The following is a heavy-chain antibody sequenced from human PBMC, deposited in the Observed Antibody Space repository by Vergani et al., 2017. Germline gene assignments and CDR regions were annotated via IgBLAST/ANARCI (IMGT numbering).Heavy chain of an antibody. CDR1: GFTFTKYA. D-gene: IGHD1-20*01. CDR3: AGAYGRYDWFDY. Sequence: EVQLLESGGGLVQPGGSLRLSCAASGFTFTKYAMTWVRRAPGKGLEWVSTISATVGSTYYADSVKGRFTISRDNSKNTLYLQMNSLRVEDTAVYYCAGAYGRYDWFDYWGQRTLVTVSS. CDR2: ISATVGST. J-gene: IGHJ4*01. V-gene: IGHV3-23*01.